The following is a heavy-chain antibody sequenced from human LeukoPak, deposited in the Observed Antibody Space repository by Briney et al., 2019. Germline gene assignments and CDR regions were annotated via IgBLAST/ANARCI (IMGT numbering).Heavy chain of an antibody. CDR2: IYTSGST. CDR3: AREKSYSSSFGY. Sequence: PSETLSLTCIVSGGSISGSYYWTWIRQPAGKGLEWIGRIYTSGSTNYNPSLTSRVTISLDPSKNQFSLKLSSVTAADTAVYYCAREKSYSSSFGYWGQGTLVTVSS. D-gene: IGHD6-6*01. J-gene: IGHJ4*02. V-gene: IGHV4-61*02. CDR1: GGSISGSYY.